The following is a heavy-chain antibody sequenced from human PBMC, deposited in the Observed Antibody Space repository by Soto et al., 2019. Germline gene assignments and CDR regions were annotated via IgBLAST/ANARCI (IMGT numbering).Heavy chain of an antibody. D-gene: IGHD3-10*01. CDR1: GYTFTGYY. Sequence: ASVKVSCKASGYTFTGYYMHWVRQAPGQGLEWMGWINPNSGGTNYAQKFQGWVTMTRDTSISTAYMELSRLRSDDTAVYYCARERGYYGSQRSTDAFDISGQGTMVSVSS. J-gene: IGHJ3*02. CDR2: INPNSGGT. V-gene: IGHV1-2*04. CDR3: ARERGYYGSQRSTDAFDI.